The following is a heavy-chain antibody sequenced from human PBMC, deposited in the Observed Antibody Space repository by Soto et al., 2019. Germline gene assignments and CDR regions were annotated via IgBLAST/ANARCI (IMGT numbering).Heavy chain of an antibody. J-gene: IGHJ3*02. CDR1: GGSISSYY. Sequence: PSETLSLTCTVSGGSISSYYWSWIRQPPGKGLEWIGCIYDSGDTKYNPALKSRVTISKDGSKNQLSLKLSSVTAADTAVYYCARDHYENNEYDAFDIWGQGTMVTVSS. CDR3: ARDHYENNEYDAFDI. D-gene: IGHD3-22*01. V-gene: IGHV4-59*12. CDR2: IYDSGDT.